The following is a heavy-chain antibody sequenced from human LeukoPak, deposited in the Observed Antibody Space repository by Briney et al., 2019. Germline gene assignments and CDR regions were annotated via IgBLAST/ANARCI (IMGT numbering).Heavy chain of an antibody. CDR3: ARGNTVTTFDY. J-gene: IGHJ4*02. Sequence: GGSLRLSCAVSGFTVSSNYMTWVRQAPGKGLEWVSVIYSGGSTYYADSVKGRFTISRDNSKNTLYLQMNSLRAEDTAVYYCARGNTVTTFDYWGQGTLVTVSS. D-gene: IGHD4-17*01. CDR1: GFTVSSNY. CDR2: IYSGGST. V-gene: IGHV3-66*01.